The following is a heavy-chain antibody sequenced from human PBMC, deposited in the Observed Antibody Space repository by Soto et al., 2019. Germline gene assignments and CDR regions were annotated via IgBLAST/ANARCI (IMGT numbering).Heavy chain of an antibody. D-gene: IGHD3-10*01. CDR2: ISYDGSNK. CDR1: GFTFSSYG. CDR3: APSFGGVDY. V-gene: IGHV3-30*03. J-gene: IGHJ4*02. Sequence: QVQLVESGGGVVQPGRSLRLSCAASGFTFSSYGMHWVRQAPGKGLEWVAVISYDGSNKYYADSVKGRFTISRDNSKNTLYMQMNSLRAVDRALYYCAPSFGGVDYWGQGTLVTVSS.